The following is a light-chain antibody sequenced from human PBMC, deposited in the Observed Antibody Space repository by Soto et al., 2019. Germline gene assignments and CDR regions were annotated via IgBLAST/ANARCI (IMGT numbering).Light chain of an antibody. V-gene: IGKV1-9*01. Sequence: DIQLTQSPSVLSASVGDTVTITCRASQALSNYLAWYQQKPGKAPDLLIYSASTLQSGVPSRFSGSGSETEFSLTIRALQPEDFATYSCQQSYNSPQTFGQGTKVDIK. CDR1: QALSNY. CDR2: SAS. J-gene: IGKJ1*01. CDR3: QQSYNSPQT.